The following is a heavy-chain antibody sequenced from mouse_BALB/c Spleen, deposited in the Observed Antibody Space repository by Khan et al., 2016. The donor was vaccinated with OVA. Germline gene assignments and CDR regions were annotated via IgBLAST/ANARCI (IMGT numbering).Heavy chain of an antibody. CDR2: INSNGGST. CDR3: AKMARTIN. V-gene: IGHV5-6-3*01. CDR1: GFTFSSYG. J-gene: IGHJ2*01. Sequence: EVELVESGGGLVQPGGSLKLSCAASGFTFSSYGMSWVRQTPDKRLELVATINSNGGSTYYPDSVKGRFTFSRANAKNTLYLQMSSLKSEDTAMYYCAKMARTINWGQGTTLTVSS.